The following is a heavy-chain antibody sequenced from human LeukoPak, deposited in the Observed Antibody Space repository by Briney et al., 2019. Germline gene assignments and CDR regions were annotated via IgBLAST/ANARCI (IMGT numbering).Heavy chain of an antibody. J-gene: IGHJ4*02. CDR1: GGSISSGSYD. D-gene: IGHD3-10*01. CDR3: TKGRGI. V-gene: IGHV4-61*09. Sequence: PSETLSLTCTVSGGSISSGSYDWYWIRQPAGKGLEWIGHLYTNGSMSYNPSLKSRVTISVDTSKNQFSLKLTSVTAADTAVYYCTKGRGIWGQGTLVTVSS. CDR2: LYTNGSM.